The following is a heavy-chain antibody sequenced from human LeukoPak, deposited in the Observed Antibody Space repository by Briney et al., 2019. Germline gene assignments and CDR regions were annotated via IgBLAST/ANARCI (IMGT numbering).Heavy chain of an antibody. CDR3: ARRRGVRDSSGYYP. D-gene: IGHD3-22*01. V-gene: IGHV1-8*01. CDR2: MNANSGNT. J-gene: IGHJ5*02. Sequence: GASGKPPCKPSGYTVTRYDINCVREAAAQGLEWRGWMNANSGNTGYAQKFQGSVTMTRNTSISTDYMELSSLRSEDTAVYYCARRRGVRDSSGYYPWGQGTLVTVSS. CDR1: GYTVTRYD.